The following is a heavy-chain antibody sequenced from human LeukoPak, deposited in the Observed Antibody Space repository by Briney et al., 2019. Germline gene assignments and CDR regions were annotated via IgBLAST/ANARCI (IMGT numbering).Heavy chain of an antibody. CDR2: IYYSGST. J-gene: IGHJ3*02. CDR1: GGSISSSSYY. Sequence: SETLSLTCTVSGGSISSSSYYWGWIRQPPGKGLEWIGSIYYSGSTYYNPSLKSRVTISVDTSKNQFSLKLSSVTAADTAVYYCARVMRGYGGGAFDIWGQGTMVTVSS. D-gene: IGHD4-23*01. V-gene: IGHV4-39*07. CDR3: ARVMRGYGGGAFDI.